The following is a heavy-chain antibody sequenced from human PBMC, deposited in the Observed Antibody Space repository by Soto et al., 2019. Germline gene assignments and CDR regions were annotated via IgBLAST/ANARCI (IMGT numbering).Heavy chain of an antibody. V-gene: IGHV4-61*01. Sequence: QVQLQESGPGLVKPSETLSLTCTVSGGSVSSGSYYWSWIRQPPGKGLEWIGYIYYSGSTNYNPSLKSRVTIPVDTSKNQFSRKLSSVTAADRAVYYGARDLEGWGGGPTHGGKGTLVTVSS. CDR3: ARDLEGWGGGPTH. CDR1: GGSVSSGSYY. J-gene: IGHJ4*02. CDR2: IYYSGST. D-gene: IGHD3-16*01.